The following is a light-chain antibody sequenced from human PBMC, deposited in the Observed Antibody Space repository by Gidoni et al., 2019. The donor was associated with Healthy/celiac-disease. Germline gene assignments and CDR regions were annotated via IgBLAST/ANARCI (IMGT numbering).Light chain of an antibody. CDR2: LGS. J-gene: IGKJ2*02. CDR1: QSLLHSNGYNY. CDR3: MQARQTLWT. Sequence: EIVMTQSPLSLPVTPGEPASISCRSSQSLLHSNGYNYLDWYLQKPGQSPQLLIDLGSNRASGVPDRFSGSGSGTDFTLKISRVEAEDVGVYYCMQARQTLWTFGQGTKLEIK. V-gene: IGKV2-28*01.